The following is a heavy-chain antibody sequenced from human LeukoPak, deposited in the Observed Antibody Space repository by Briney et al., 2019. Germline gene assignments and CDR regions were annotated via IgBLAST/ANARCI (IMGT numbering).Heavy chain of an antibody. V-gene: IGHV1-2*02. CDR1: GYTFTGYY. J-gene: IGHJ4*02. CDR3: ARSSSRTSKADPYYFDY. CDR2: INPNSGGT. Sequence: ASVTVSCTASGYTFTGYYMHWVRQAPGQGLEWMGWINPNSGGTNYAQKFQGRVTMTRDTSISTAYMELSRLRSDDTAVYYCARSSSRTSKADPYYFDYWGQGTLVTVSS. D-gene: IGHD2-2*01.